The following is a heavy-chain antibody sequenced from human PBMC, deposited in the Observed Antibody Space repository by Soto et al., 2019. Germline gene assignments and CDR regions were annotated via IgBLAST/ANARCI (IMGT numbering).Heavy chain of an antibody. CDR1: GGSVSSGSYY. CDR3: ARLDTALDY. D-gene: IGHD5-18*01. CDR2: IYYSGST. J-gene: IGHJ4*02. Sequence: SETLSLTCTVSGGSVSSGSYYWSWIRQPPGKGLEWIGYIYYSGSTSYNPSLKSRVTISQDTSKNQFSLRLRSVTAADTAVYYCARLDTALDYWGQGTLVTVSS. V-gene: IGHV4-61*01.